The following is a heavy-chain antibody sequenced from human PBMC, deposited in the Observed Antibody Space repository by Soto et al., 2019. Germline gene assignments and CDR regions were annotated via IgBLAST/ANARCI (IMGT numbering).Heavy chain of an antibody. J-gene: IGHJ4*01. V-gene: IGHV3-48*03. D-gene: IGHD3-22*01. CDR2: ISSSGSTI. CDR1: GFTFSSYE. Sequence: EVQLVESGGGLVQPGGSLRLSCAASGFTFSSYEMNWVRQAPGKGLEWVSYISSSGSTIYYADSVKGRFTISRDNAKNSLYLQRNSLRAEDTAVYYCARARAFYDSSGYYSGYFDYWGQGTLVTVSS. CDR3: ARARAFYDSSGYYSGYFDY.